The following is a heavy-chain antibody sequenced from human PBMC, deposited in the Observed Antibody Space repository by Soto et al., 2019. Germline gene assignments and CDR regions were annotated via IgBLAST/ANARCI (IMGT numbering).Heavy chain of an antibody. CDR3: ARHGSN. CDR1: GVSISNSSYY. Sequence: SETLSLTCTVSGVSISNSSYYWGWIRRPPGKGLEWIGTIYYSGITYYNPSLKSRVTISVDTSKNQFSLKLTSVTAADTAVYYCARHGSNWGQGALVTVSS. J-gene: IGHJ4*02. V-gene: IGHV4-39*01. CDR2: IYYSGIT.